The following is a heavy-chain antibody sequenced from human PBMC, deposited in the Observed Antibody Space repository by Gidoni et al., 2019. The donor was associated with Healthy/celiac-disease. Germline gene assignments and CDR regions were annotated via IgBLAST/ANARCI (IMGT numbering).Heavy chain of an antibody. CDR3: SGYSTYNWFDP. D-gene: IGHD5-12*01. CDR1: GFTFSSYA. Sequence: EVQLLESGGGLVQPGGSLRLSCAASGFTFSSYAMSWVRQAPGKGLEWVSAISGSGGSTYYADSVKGRFTISRDNSKNTLYLQMNSLRAEDMAVYYCSGYSTYNWFDPWGQGTLVTVSS. J-gene: IGHJ5*02. V-gene: IGHV3-23*01. CDR2: ISGSGGST.